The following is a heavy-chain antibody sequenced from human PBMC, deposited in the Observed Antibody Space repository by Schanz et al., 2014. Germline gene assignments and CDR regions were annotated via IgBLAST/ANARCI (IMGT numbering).Heavy chain of an antibody. CDR3: ASGVHVSSLQKGLQF. D-gene: IGHD3-10*01. CDR1: GFDFNSYS. Sequence: EVQLLESGGGLVQPGGSLRLSCEASGFDFNSYSMNWVRRVPGKGLEWLSYIATSSSTRHYADSVKGRVTISRDNAKNSVSLQMRRLRVEDTAVYYCASGVHVSSLQKGLQFWGRGTLVIVSS. V-gene: IGHV3-48*01. CDR2: IATSSSTR. J-gene: IGHJ1*01.